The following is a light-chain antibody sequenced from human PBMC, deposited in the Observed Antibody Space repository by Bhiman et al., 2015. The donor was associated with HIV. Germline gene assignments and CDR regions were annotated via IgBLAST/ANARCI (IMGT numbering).Light chain of an antibody. CDR3: SSYAGHSIYV. Sequence: QSVLTQPPSVSGAPGQRVSISCTGSSSNIGAGYDVHWYQQLPGTAPKLLIYGNNNRPSGVSNRFSGSKSGNTASLTISGLQAEDEADYYCSSYAGHSIYVFGTGTKVTVL. J-gene: IGLJ1*01. CDR2: GNN. V-gene: IGLV1-40*01. CDR1: SSNIGAGYD.